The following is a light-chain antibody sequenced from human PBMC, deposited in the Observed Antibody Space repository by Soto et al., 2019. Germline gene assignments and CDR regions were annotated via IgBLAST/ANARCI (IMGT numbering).Light chain of an antibody. CDR1: SSDVGGSNF. V-gene: IGLV2-14*03. CDR3: VSYTSSTTYV. CDR2: DVA. Sequence: QSALTQPASVSDSPGQSITISCTGTSSDVGGSNFVSWYQQHPGKPPKLIIYDVANRPSGVSNRFSGSKSGCTASLIISRLQTEDEADSYCVSYTSSTTYVFGTGTKVTVL. J-gene: IGLJ1*01.